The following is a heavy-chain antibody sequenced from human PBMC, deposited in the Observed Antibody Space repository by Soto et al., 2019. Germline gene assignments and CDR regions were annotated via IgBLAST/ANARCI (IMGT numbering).Heavy chain of an antibody. CDR1: GGSISSYY. CDR3: AGYGSGSYEAYYYYMDV. CDR2: IYYSGST. D-gene: IGHD3-10*01. J-gene: IGHJ6*03. Sequence: SETLSLTCTVSGGSISSYYWSWIRQPPGKGLEWIGYIYYSGSTNYNPSLKSRVTISVDTSKNQFSLKLSSVTAADTAVYYCAGYGSGSYEAYYYYMDVWGKGTTVTVSS. V-gene: IGHV4-59*01.